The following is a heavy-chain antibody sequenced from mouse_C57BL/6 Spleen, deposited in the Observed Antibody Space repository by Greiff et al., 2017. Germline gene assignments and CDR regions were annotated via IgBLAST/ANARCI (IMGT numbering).Heavy chain of an antibody. J-gene: IGHJ2*01. CDR3: ARAITAVVATGFDY. CDR2: INPNNGGT. D-gene: IGHD1-1*01. V-gene: IGHV1-26*01. Sequence: EVQLQQSGPELVKPGASVKISCKASGYTFTDYYMNWVKQSHGKSLEWIGDINPNNGGTSYNQKFKGKATLTVDKSSSTAYMGLRSLTSEVSAVYYCARAITAVVATGFDYWGQGTTLTVSS. CDR1: GYTFTDYY.